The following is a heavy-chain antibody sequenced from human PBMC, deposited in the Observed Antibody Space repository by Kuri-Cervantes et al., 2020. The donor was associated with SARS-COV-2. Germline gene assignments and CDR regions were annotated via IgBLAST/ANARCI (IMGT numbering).Heavy chain of an antibody. CDR1: GFTFSNYA. CDR2: ISSDGSNK. J-gene: IGHJ6*03. CDR3: ARGGQVVPPGAYYYHYYYMDV. D-gene: IGHD6-6*01. Sequence: GGSLRLSCAASGFTFSNYAMHWVRQAPGKGLEWVAVISSDGSNKYYADYVKGRFTISRDNSKNTLYLQMDSLRADDTAVYYCARGGQVVPPGAYYYHYYYMDVWGKGTTVTVSS. V-gene: IGHV3-30-3*01.